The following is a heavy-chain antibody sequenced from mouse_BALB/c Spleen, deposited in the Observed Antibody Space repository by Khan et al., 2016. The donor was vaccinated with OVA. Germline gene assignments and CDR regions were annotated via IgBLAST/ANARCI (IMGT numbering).Heavy chain of an antibody. CDR2: ISYSGST. D-gene: IGHD1-2*01. J-gene: IGHJ2*01. CDR3: ARTARIKY. V-gene: IGHV3-2*02. CDR1: GYSITSGYG. Sequence: EVELVESGPGLVKPSQSLSLTCTVTGYSITSGYGWNWIRQFPGNKLEWMGYISYSGSTNYNPSLKSRISITRDTSKNQFFLQLNSVTTEDTATYYRARTARIKYWGQGTTLTVSS.